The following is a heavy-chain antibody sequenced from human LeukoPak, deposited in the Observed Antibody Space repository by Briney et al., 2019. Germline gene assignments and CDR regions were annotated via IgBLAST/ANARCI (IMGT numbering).Heavy chain of an antibody. CDR3: ARVDFWSGYYA. V-gene: IGHV4-30-4*08. J-gene: IGHJ5*02. CDR2: IYYSGST. CDR1: GGSISSGDYY. Sequence: PSETLSLTCTVSGGSISSGDYYWSWIRQPPGKGLEWIGYIYYSGSTYYNPSLKSRVTISVDTSKNQFSLKLSSVTAADTAVYYCARVDFWSGYYAWGQGTLVTVSS. D-gene: IGHD3-3*01.